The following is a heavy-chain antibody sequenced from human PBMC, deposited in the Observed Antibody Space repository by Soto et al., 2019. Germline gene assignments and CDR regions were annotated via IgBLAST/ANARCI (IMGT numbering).Heavy chain of an antibody. Sequence: QVQLVESGGGVVQPGRSLRLSCAASGFTFSSYGMHWVRQAPGKGLEWVAVISYDGSNKYYADSVKGRFTISRDNSKNTLYLQMNSRTAEDTAVYYCAKDGRGSYFDYWGQGTLVTVSS. CDR2: ISYDGSNK. J-gene: IGHJ4*02. D-gene: IGHD3-16*01. V-gene: IGHV3-30*18. CDR1: GFTFSSYG. CDR3: AKDGRGSYFDY.